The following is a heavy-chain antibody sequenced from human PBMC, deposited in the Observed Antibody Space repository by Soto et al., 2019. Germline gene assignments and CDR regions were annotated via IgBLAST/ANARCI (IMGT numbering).Heavy chain of an antibody. Sequence: LSLTCSVSGGSISKFYWSWIRKTAGKGLEWMGRVYATGTTDYNPSLRSRVAMSVDISKKTFSLRLTSVTAADTGVYYCVRDGSKTLRDWFDPWGQGKLVTVSS. CDR3: VRDGSKTLRDWFDP. CDR1: GGSISKFY. D-gene: IGHD4-17*01. J-gene: IGHJ5*02. CDR2: VYATGTT. V-gene: IGHV4-4*07.